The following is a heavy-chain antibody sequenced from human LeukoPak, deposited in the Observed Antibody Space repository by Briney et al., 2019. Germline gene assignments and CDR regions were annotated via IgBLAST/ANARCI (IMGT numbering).Heavy chain of an antibody. CDR1: GYTFTGYY. CDR3: ARNSNWGFANFDY. D-gene: IGHD7-27*01. J-gene: IGHJ4*02. CDR2: INPNSGGT. V-gene: IGHV1-2*02. Sequence: ASVKVSCKASGYTFTGYYMHWVRQAPGQGLERMGWINPNSGGTNYAQKFQGRVTMTRDTSISTAYMELSRLRSDDTAVYYCARNSNWGFANFDYWGQGTLVTVSS.